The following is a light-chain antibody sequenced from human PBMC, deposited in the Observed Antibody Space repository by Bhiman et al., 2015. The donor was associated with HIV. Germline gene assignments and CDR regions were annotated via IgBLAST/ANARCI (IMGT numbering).Light chain of an antibody. CDR2: QSV. CDR3: QAWDSRPV. V-gene: IGLV3-1*01. J-gene: IGLJ2*01. Sequence: SSALTQPPSVSVSPGQTASITCSGDGLGSTHTSWYQQRPGQSPVLVLYQSVKRPSGIPERFFGSNSGEHSHSDHHRDPGLWMRLDYYCQAWDSRPVFGGGPRLTVL. CDR1: GLGSTH.